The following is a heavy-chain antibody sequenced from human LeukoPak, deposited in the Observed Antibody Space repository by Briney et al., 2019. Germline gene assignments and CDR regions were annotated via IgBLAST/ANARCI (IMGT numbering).Heavy chain of an antibody. CDR2: IIPIFGTA. D-gene: IGHD6-19*01. CDR3: ARGVSSGWSSPPVDY. J-gene: IGHJ4*02. V-gene: IGHV1-69*05. Sequence: EASVNVSCKASGYTFSAYGITWVRQAPGQGLEWMGGIIPIFGTANYAQKFQGRVTMTRDTSTSTVYMELNSLRSEDAAVYYCARGVSSGWSSPPVDYWGQGTLVTVSS. CDR1: GYTFSAYG.